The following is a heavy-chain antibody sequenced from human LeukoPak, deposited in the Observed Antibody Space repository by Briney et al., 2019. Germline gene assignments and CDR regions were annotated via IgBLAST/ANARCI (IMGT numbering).Heavy chain of an antibody. CDR1: GYSFTIYW. V-gene: IGHV5-10-1*01. D-gene: IGHD5-12*01. CDR3: ARHPLRGYSGYDY. CDR2: IDLSESYT. J-gene: IGHJ4*02. Sequence: GGSLRLSCKGSGYSFTIYWISWVRQMPGKGRECMGRIDLSESYTNYSPSFQGHVTISAEKSISTAYLQWSSLKASDTAMYYCARHPLRGYSGYDYWGQGTLVTVSS.